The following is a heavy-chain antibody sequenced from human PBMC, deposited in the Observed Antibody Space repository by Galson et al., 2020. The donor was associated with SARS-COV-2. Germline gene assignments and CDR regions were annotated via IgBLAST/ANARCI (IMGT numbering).Heavy chain of an antibody. Sequence: GESLKISCAASGFTFSSYGMHWVRQAPGKGLEWVAVISYDGTYRYYADSVKGRFTISRDNSKNTLYLQMNSLRAEDTAVYYCAPSEKKVDYWGQGTQVTVSS. J-gene: IGHJ4*02. CDR2: ISYDGTYR. V-gene: IGHV3-30*03. CDR1: GFTFSSYG. CDR3: APSEKKVDY.